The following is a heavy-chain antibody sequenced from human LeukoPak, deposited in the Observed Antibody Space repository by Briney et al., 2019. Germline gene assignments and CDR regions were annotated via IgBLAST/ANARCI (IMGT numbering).Heavy chain of an antibody. Sequence: ASVKVSCKASGYTFTSYDINWVRQATGQGLEGMGWMNPNSGNTGYAQKFQGRVTMTRNTSISTAYMELSSLRSEDTAVYYCARGSSYSSSWSKGYNWFDPWGQGTLVTVSS. CDR1: GYTFTSYD. J-gene: IGHJ5*02. CDR3: ARGSSYSSSWSKGYNWFDP. V-gene: IGHV1-8*01. CDR2: MNPNSGNT. D-gene: IGHD6-13*01.